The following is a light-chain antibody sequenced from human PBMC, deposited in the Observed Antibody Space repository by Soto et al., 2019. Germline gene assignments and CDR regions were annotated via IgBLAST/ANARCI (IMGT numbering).Light chain of an antibody. Sequence: EIVLTQSPGTLSLSPGERATLSCRASQSVSSNYLAWYQQKPGQAPRLLIYGASSRATGIPDRFSGSGSGTDFTLTISRLEPEDFAVYYCQQYGSPPYTLGQGTKLEIK. CDR1: QSVSSNY. J-gene: IGKJ2*01. V-gene: IGKV3-20*01. CDR3: QQYGSPPYT. CDR2: GAS.